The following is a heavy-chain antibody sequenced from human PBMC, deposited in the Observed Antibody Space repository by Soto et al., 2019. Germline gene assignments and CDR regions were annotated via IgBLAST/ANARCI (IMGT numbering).Heavy chain of an antibody. Sequence: GGSLRLSCAASGFTFSSYGMHWVRQAPGKGLEWVAVITYDGSNKYYADSVKGRFTISRDNSKNTLYLQMNSLRAEDTAVYYCAKGLISYSSSSSLDYWGQGTLVTVSS. CDR1: GFTFSSYG. J-gene: IGHJ4*02. D-gene: IGHD6-6*01. CDR3: AKGLISYSSSSSLDY. CDR2: ITYDGSNK. V-gene: IGHV3-30*18.